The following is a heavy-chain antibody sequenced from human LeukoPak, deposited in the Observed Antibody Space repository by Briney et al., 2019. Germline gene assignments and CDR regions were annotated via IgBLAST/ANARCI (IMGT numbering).Heavy chain of an antibody. V-gene: IGHV4-39*07. J-gene: IGHJ4*02. CDR3: ARREYSYGTVDN. CDR1: GGSLTTTSYY. D-gene: IGHD5-12*01. CDR2: IFYSGST. Sequence: SETLSLTCTVSGGSLTTTSYYWDWIRQPPGKGLEWIGSIFYSGSTNYNPSLESRVTMSIDTSENQFSLNLRSVPAADTAIYYCARREYSYGTVDNWGPGTLVTVSS.